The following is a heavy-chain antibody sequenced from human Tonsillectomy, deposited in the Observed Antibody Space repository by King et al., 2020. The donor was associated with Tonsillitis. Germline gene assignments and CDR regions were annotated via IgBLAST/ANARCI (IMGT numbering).Heavy chain of an antibody. Sequence: VQLQESGPGLVKPSETLSLTCSVSGDSISSYSWSWIRQPPGKGLEWIGYIYNSGSTNYNPSLKSRVTISVDTSKNQFSLKLNSVTVADTAVYYCASLYGDYVWGHYYFDYWGQGTLVTVPS. CDR3: ASLYGDYVWGHYYFDY. V-gene: IGHV4-59*01. J-gene: IGHJ4*02. D-gene: IGHD4-17*01. CDR2: IYNSGST. CDR1: GDSISSYS.